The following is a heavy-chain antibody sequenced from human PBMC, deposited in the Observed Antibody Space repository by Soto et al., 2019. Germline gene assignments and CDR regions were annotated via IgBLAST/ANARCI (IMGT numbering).Heavy chain of an antibody. J-gene: IGHJ4*02. CDR3: ARDLGYYDSSGYFDY. CDR2: ISSSDSI. D-gene: IGHD3-22*01. Sequence: AVGSLRLSCAASGFTFSDYYMSWIRQAPGKGLEWVSYISSSDSIYYADSVKGRFTISRDNAKNSLYLQMNSLRAEDTAVYYCARDLGYYDSSGYFDYWGQGTLVTVSS. CDR1: GFTFSDYY. V-gene: IGHV3-11*01.